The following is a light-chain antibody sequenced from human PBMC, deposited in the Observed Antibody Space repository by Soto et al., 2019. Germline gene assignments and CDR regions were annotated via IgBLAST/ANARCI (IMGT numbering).Light chain of an antibody. J-gene: IGKJ5*01. CDR2: GAS. CDR1: QSVSSN. V-gene: IGKV3-15*01. Sequence: EIVTTQSPATLSVSPGERATLSCRASQSVSSNLAWYQQKPGQAPRLLIYGASTRATGIPARFSGSGSGTEFTLTISSLQSEDFAVYYCQQYNNWGITFGQGTRLEIK. CDR3: QQYNNWGIT.